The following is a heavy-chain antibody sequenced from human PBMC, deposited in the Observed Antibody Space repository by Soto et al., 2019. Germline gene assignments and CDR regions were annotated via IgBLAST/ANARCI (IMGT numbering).Heavy chain of an antibody. V-gene: IGHV4-4*07. CDR3: ARSVILSGGSYKGLNRLPYFAT. CDR1: AGSISSYY. J-gene: IGHJ4*02. D-gene: IGHD3-22*01. Sequence: SELLSLTCTVAAGSISSYYRSWIGQPPRKGLECIGHIYDSGTANYNPSLKNRFTLSLDESKNEFSLNMDPVPAADTAIYYCARSVILSGGSYKGLNRLPYFATWGPGTLVTVSS. CDR2: IYDSGTA.